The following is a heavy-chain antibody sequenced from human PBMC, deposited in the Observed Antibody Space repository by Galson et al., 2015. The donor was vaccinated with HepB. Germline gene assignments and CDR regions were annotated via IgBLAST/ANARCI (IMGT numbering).Heavy chain of an antibody. CDR3: GRSCSSGNCYYIDH. D-gene: IGHD2-15*01. V-gene: IGHV5-51*03. J-gene: IGHJ4*02. CDR2: IYPGDSST. CDR1: GYSFTSYW. Sequence: QSGAEVKKPGESLKISCKGSGYSFTSYWIAWVRQMPGKGLEWMGIIYPGDSSTRYSPAFQGQVTISADRSISVAYLQWNGLQASDTATYYCGRSCSSGNCYYIDHWGQGTPVTVSS.